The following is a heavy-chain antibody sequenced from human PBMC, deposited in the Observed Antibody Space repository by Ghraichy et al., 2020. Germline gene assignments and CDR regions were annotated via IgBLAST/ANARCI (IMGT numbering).Heavy chain of an antibody. V-gene: IGHV3-30*18. Sequence: LSLTCAASGFTVSTCGMHWVRQAPGKGLEWVAVITYDGNDKYYADSVKGRFTISRDTSQNTLSLQMDSLRVEDTAVYYCVKEQSSGWYRTADYRGQGTLVTVSS. CDR1: GFTVSTCG. D-gene: IGHD6-13*01. CDR3: VKEQSSGWYRTADY. J-gene: IGHJ4*02. CDR2: ITYDGNDK.